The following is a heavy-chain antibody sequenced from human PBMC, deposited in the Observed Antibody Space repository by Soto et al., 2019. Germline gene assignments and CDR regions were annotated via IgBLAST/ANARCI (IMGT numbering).Heavy chain of an antibody. CDR3: VRDDRWAFDF. V-gene: IGHV3-48*02. J-gene: IGHJ3*01. Sequence: EVQLVESGGGLVQPGGSRRVSCAASGFSFSNYAMNWVRQAPRKGLEWVSYISIGSGSIFYADSVKGRFTISRDDAKNSLYMQMNTLRDEDTAVYYCVRDDRWAFDFWGQGTKVTVSS. CDR2: ISIGSGSI. D-gene: IGHD3-22*01. CDR1: GFSFSNYA.